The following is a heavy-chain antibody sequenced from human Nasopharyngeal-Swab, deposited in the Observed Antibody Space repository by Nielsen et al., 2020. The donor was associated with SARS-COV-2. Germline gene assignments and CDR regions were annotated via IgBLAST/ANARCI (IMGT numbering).Heavy chain of an antibody. CDR1: GCTFGSVA. V-gene: IGHV3-23*01. CDR2: ITDTGHGT. J-gene: IGHJ4*02. CDR3: AKGYCSGAGCDYFDH. Sequence: GESLKISCAAAGCTFGSVAMNWVRQAPGKGPQWVATITDTGHGTYYADSVKGRFTISRDNPKNTLYLHMNSLRAEDSARYYCAKGYCSGAGCDYFDHWGQGTLVTVSS. D-gene: IGHD2-15*01.